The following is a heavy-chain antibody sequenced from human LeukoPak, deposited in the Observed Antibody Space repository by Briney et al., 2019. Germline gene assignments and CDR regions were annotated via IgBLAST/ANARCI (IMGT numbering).Heavy chain of an antibody. CDR1: GFTFDDYG. CDR3: ARDGYGDYGGYYMDV. Sequence: GRSLRLSCVASGFTFDDYGMHWVRQTPGTGLEWVSGITWNSGSIIYADSVKGRFTISRDNSKNTLYLQMNSLRAEDTAVYYCARDGYGDYGGYYMDVWGKGTTVTISS. CDR2: ITWNSGSI. J-gene: IGHJ6*03. V-gene: IGHV3-9*01. D-gene: IGHD4-17*01.